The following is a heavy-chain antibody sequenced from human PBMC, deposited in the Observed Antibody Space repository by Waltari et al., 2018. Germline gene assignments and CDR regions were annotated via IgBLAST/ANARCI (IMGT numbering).Heavy chain of an antibody. CDR2: ISGGGDRP. J-gene: IGHJ4*02. CDR1: GFTFAGHA. Sequence: EVQLLESGGGLVQPGGSLRLSCAASGFTFAGHAMGWVRQAPGKGLEWVSGISGGGDRPPYADSVKGRFTISRDNSENTQYLQMNSLRAEDTAVYYCAKDRGFLVDTDTLDYWGQGTLVTVSS. D-gene: IGHD5-18*01. CDR3: AKDRGFLVDTDTLDY. V-gene: IGHV3-23*01.